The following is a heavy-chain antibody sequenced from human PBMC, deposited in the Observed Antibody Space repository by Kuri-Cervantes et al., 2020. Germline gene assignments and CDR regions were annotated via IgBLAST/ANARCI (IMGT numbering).Heavy chain of an antibody. CDR1: GYTFTGYY. J-gene: IGHJ4*02. CDR3: ARDGPDRSGYYLDS. V-gene: IGHV1-2*02. D-gene: IGHD3-22*01. CDR2: INPNSGST. Sequence: ASVKVCCRASGYTFTGYYMHWMRQAPGQGLEWMGWINPNSGSTNYAQKFQGRVTMTTDTSTSTAYMELRSLRSDDTAVYYCARDGPDRSGYYLDSWGQGTPVTVSS.